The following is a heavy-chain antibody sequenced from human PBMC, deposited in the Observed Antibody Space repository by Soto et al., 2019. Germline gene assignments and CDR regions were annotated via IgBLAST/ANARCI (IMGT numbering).Heavy chain of an antibody. CDR3: GRLEGLATISYYFYY. J-gene: IGHJ4*01. D-gene: IGHD3-9*01. CDR2: VYYRGST. Sequence: QLQLQASGPGLVKPSATLSLTCTVSGGSVSSSSYYWGWFRQPPGKGLEWIGSVYYRGSTHYNPSLEIIFTISVDKSKNQFSLQLMSLSAADTAVYYCGRLEGLATISYYFYYWGHGALVTVSS. CDR1: GGSVSSSSYY. V-gene: IGHV4-39*01.